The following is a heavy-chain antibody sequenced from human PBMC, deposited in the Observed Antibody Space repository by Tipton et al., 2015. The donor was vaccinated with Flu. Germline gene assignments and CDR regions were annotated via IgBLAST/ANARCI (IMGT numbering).Heavy chain of an antibody. CDR2: TYSGDRT. CDR1: GFTVSSNY. Sequence: SLRLSCAASGFTVSSNYMSWVRQAPGKGLEWVSVTYSGDRTYSADSVKGRFTISRDNSKNTIYLLMNSLRVEDTAVYYCARVTGASTAYGLDVWGQGTTVTVS. D-gene: IGHD3-10*01. J-gene: IGHJ6*02. CDR3: ARVTGASTAYGLDV. V-gene: IGHV3-53*01.